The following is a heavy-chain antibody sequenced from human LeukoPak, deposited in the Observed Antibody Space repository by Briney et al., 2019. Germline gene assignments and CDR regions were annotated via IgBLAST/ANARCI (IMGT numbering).Heavy chain of an antibody. CDR2: TNPNSGNT. V-gene: IGHV1-8*01. D-gene: IGHD3-3*01. CDR3: ARSLYYDFWSGYYYYYYYMDV. CDR1: GYTFTSYD. J-gene: IGHJ6*03. Sequence: GASVKVSCKASGYTFTSYDINWVRQATGQGLEWMGWTNPNSGNTGYAQKFQGRVTMTRNTSISTAYMELSSLRSEDTAVYYCARSLYYDFWSGYYYYYYYMDVWGKGTTVTVSS.